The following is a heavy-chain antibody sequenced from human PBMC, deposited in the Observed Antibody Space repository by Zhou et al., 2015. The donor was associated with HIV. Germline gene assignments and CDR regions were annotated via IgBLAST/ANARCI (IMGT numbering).Heavy chain of an antibody. Sequence: QVQLVQSGAEVKKPGSSVKVSCKASGGTFSSYAISWVRQAPGQGLEWMGGISAYNGNTNYAQKLQGRVTMTTDTSTSTAYMDLRSLRSDDTAVYYCARRFPAAMDAFDIWGQGTLVTVSS. J-gene: IGHJ3*02. CDR2: ISAYNGNT. D-gene: IGHD2-2*01. V-gene: IGHV1-18*01. CDR3: ARRFPAAMDAFDI. CDR1: GGTFSSYA.